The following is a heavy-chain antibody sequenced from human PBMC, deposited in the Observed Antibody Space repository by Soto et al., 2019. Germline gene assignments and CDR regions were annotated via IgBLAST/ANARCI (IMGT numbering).Heavy chain of an antibody. J-gene: IGHJ4*02. CDR3: AKVYYGSGSYPHYFDY. D-gene: IGHD3-10*01. V-gene: IGHV3-23*01. Sequence: EVQLLESGGGLVQPGGSLRLSCAASGFTFSSYAMSWVRQAPGKGLEWVSAISGSGGSTYYADSVKGRFTISRDNSKNTLYLQMNSLRAEDTAVYYCAKVYYGSGSYPHYFDYWGQGNLVTVSS. CDR1: GFTFSSYA. CDR2: ISGSGGST.